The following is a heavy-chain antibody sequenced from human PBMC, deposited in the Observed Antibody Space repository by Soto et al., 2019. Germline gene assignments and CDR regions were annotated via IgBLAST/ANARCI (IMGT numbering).Heavy chain of an antibody. Sequence: EVQLPESGGGLVQAGGSMRLSCAASGFTVSKNYMNWVRQAPGKGLEWVSVIYGGGTTDYADSVKGRFTISRDNSVNTLHLQMNSLRAEDTAVYYCASLSNSARYIDFWGQGTLVTVSS. CDR3: ASLSNSARYIDF. CDR1: GFTVSKNY. CDR2: IYGGGTT. D-gene: IGHD1-26*01. V-gene: IGHV3-66*01. J-gene: IGHJ4*02.